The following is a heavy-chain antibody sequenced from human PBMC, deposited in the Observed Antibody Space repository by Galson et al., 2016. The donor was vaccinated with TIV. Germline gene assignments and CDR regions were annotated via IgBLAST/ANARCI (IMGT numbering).Heavy chain of an antibody. D-gene: IGHD3-16*01. CDR2: IKQDGSEK. J-gene: IGHJ4*02. Sequence: SLRLSCEASGFTFGSYWMSWVRQAPGKGLEWVANIKQDGSEKYYVDSVKGRFTISRDNAKNSLYLQMNSLRAEDTAVYYCARDYAGWGQGTLVTVSS. CDR1: GFTFGSYW. CDR3: ARDYAG. V-gene: IGHV3-7*03.